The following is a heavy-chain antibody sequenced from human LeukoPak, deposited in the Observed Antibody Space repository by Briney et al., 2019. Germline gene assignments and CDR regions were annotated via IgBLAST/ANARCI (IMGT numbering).Heavy chain of an antibody. CDR3: ARDLHGWWVGNDY. Sequence: PGGSLRLSCAASGFTFSSYAMHWVRQAPGKGLEWVAVISYDGSNKYYADSVKGRFTISRDNSKNTLYLQMNSLRAEDTAVYYCARDLHGWWVGNDYWGQGTLVTVSS. J-gene: IGHJ4*02. CDR2: ISYDGSNK. D-gene: IGHD2-8*02. V-gene: IGHV3-30-3*01. CDR1: GFTFSSYA.